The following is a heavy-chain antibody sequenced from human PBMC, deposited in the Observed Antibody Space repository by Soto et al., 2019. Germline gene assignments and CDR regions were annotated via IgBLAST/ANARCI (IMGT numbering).Heavy chain of an antibody. CDR3: AKTAEAVAGTVYGY. CDR2: IGGSGGNT. D-gene: IGHD6-19*01. Sequence: TGGSLRLSCAASGFTFSNYAMGWVRQAPGKGLEWVSAIGGSGGNTYYADSVKGRFTISRDNSKNTLYLQMNSLRAEDTAVYYCAKTAEAVAGTVYGYWGQGTLVTVSS. V-gene: IGHV3-23*01. CDR1: GFTFSNYA. J-gene: IGHJ4*02.